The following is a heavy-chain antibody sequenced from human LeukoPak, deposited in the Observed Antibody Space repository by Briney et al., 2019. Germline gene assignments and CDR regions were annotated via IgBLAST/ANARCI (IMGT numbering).Heavy chain of an antibody. CDR3: ARGGWYPESFQH. CDR2: IYYSGST. V-gene: IGHV4-59*02. CDR1: GGSVSSYY. D-gene: IGHD6-19*01. Sequence: PSETLSLTCTVPGGSVSSYYRNWIRQPPGKGLEWIGYIYYSGSTNYNPSLKSRVTISVDTSKNQFSLKLSSVTAADTAVYYCARGGWYPESFQHWGQGALVTVSS. J-gene: IGHJ1*01.